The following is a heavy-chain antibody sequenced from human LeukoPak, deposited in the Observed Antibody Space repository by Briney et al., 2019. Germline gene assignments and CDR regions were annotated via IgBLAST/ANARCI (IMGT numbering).Heavy chain of an antibody. D-gene: IGHD4-17*01. CDR1: GFTFSSYG. V-gene: IGHV3-33*01. CDR2: IWYDGSNK. Sequence: PGGSLRLSCAASGFTFSSYGMHWVRQAPGKGLEWVAVIWYDGSNKYYADSVKGRFTISRDNSKNTLYLQMNSLRAEDTAVYYCARGSGDYVDDAFDIWGQGTMVTVSS. J-gene: IGHJ3*02. CDR3: ARGSGDYVDDAFDI.